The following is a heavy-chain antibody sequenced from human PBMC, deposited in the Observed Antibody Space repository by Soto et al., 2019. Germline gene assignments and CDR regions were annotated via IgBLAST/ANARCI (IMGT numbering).Heavy chain of an antibody. J-gene: IGHJ6*02. Sequence: QAQLVQSGAEVKKPGASVKVSCKASGYSFTTYIISWVRQTAGQGLEWMGWIAAYNGNPNYPQNLQGRVTMTIDPSTTTAYMELPSLRSDYTAVYYCARIAAESDFAMDVWGQGTTVTVSS. CDR3: ARIAAESDFAMDV. CDR1: GYSFTTYI. V-gene: IGHV1-18*01. D-gene: IGHD6-25*01. CDR2: IAAYNGNP.